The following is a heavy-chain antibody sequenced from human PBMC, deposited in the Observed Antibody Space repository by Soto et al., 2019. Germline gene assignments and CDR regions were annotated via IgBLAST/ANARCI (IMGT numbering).Heavy chain of an antibody. CDR1: GYSFTSYA. CDR2: INAGNGNT. CDR3: ARVVQQLVSPFDY. J-gene: IGHJ4*02. D-gene: IGHD6-13*01. Sequence: ASVKVSCKASGYSFTSYAMHWVRQAPGQRREWMGWINAGNGNTKYLQKFQGRVTITRDTSASTAYMELSSLRSEDTAVYYCARVVQQLVSPFDYRGQGTLVPASS. V-gene: IGHV1-3*01.